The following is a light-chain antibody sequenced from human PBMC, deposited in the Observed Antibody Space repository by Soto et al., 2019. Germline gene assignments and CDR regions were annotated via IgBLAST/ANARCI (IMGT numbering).Light chain of an antibody. J-gene: IGLJ2*01. CDR2: EVT. CDR1: SSDVGGYNY. CDR3: SSYAGSNKVI. Sequence: QSALTQPPSASGSPGQSVTISCTGTSSDVGGYNYVSWYQQHPGKAPKLMIYEVTKRPSGVPDHFSGSKSGNTASLTVSGLQAEDEAYYYCSSYAGSNKVIFGGGTKLTVL. V-gene: IGLV2-8*01.